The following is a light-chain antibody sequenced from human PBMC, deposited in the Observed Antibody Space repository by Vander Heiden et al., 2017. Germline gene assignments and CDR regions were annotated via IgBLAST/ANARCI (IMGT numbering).Light chain of an antibody. CDR1: QSGSTN. J-gene: IGKJ1*01. V-gene: IGKV3-15*01. CDR2: AAS. CDR3: QQYNNWPPWT. Sequence: EIVIPPSPATLSGSPGERATLSCRASQSGSTNLAWYQQKPGQGPRLLIFAASTRAPGVPDRISGSGSGTEFALTISSLQSEDFAVYFCQQYNNWPPWTFGQGTKVEIK.